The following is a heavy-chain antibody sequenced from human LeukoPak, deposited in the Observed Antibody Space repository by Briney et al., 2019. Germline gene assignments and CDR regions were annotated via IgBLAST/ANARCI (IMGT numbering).Heavy chain of an antibody. CDR2: IYYSGST. D-gene: IGHD1-14*01. V-gene: IGHV4-59*01. CDR1: GGSISSYY. J-gene: IGHJ5*02. Sequence: SETLSLTCTVSGGSISSYYWSWIRQPPGKGLEWIGYIYYSGSTNYNPSLKSRVTISVDTSKNQFSLKPSSVPAADTAVYYCARNPGDWFDPWGQGTLVTVSS. CDR3: ARNPGDWFDP.